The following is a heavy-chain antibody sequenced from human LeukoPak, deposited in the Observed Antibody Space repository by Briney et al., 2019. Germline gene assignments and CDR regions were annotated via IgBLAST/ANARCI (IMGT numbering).Heavy chain of an antibody. CDR1: GFTVSSNY. CDR2: IYSGGST. V-gene: IGHV3-53*01. Sequence: GGSLRLSCAASGFTVSSNYMSWVRQAPGKGLEWVSVIYSGGSTYYADSVKGRFTISRDNSKNTLYLQMNSLRAEDTAVYYCARFASGSYGPDHWGQGILVTVSS. J-gene: IGHJ5*02. CDR3: ARFASGSYGPDH. D-gene: IGHD3-10*01.